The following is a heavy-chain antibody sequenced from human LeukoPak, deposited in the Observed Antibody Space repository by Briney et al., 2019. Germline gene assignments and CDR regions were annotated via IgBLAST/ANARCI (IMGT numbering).Heavy chain of an antibody. Sequence: SETLSLTCTVSGGSISSGSYYWSWIRQPAGKGLEWIGRIYTSGSTKYNPSLKSRVTISVDTSKNQLSLKLSSVTAADTALYYCARSYGYSSSWYGSDWFDPWGQGTLVTVSS. CDR2: IYTSGST. D-gene: IGHD6-13*01. J-gene: IGHJ5*02. CDR1: GGSISSGSYY. V-gene: IGHV4-61*02. CDR3: ARSYGYSSSWYGSDWFDP.